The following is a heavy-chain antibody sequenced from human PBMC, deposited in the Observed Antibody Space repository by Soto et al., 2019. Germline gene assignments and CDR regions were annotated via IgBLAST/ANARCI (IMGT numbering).Heavy chain of an antibody. CDR2: IKSQIEGGAT. D-gene: IGHD3-16*01. CDR1: SFTFSNAW. J-gene: IGHJ1*01. Sequence: EVQLVESGGGLVKPGGSLRLSCKASSFTFSNAWMNWVRQAPGEGLECVGRIKSQIEGGATDYAPSVRGRFIISRDDSSSTLYLQMNSLRTEDTAVYYCTTAPWGTYGWGTYGGQYWAPGTLVTVSS. V-gene: IGHV3-15*07. CDR3: TTAPWGTYGWGTYGGQY.